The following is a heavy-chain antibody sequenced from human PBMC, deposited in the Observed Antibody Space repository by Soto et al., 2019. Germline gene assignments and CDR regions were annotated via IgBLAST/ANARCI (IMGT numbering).Heavy chain of an antibody. V-gene: IGHV1-3*01. Sequence: QVQLVQSGAEVKKPGASVKVSCKAFGYTFTSYAMHWVRQAPGQRLEWMGWINAANGNIKYSQKFQGRVTITRDTSASTAYMELSSLRSEDTAVYYCARAKADASGWYWGYWGQGTLVTVSS. CDR1: GYTFTSYA. CDR3: ARAKADASGWYWGY. CDR2: INAANGNI. D-gene: IGHD6-19*01. J-gene: IGHJ4*02.